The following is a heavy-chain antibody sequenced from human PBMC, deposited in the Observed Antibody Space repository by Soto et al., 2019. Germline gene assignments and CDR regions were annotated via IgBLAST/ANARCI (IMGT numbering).Heavy chain of an antibody. CDR1: GFTFSARY. CDR2: TKNKANSYTT. V-gene: IGHV3-72*01. J-gene: IGHJ4*02. CDR3: TIEGAYPGPDFDY. Sequence: GGSLRLSCAASGFTFSARYMDWVRQAPGTGLEWVGRTKNKANSYTTEYAASEKGRFTISRDDSRNSVYLQMNSLKTDDTAVYYCTIEGAYPGPDFDYWGQGTLVTVSS. D-gene: IGHD3-16*01.